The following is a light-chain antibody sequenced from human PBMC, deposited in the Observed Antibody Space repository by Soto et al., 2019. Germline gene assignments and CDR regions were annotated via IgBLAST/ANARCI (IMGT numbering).Light chain of an antibody. J-gene: IGKJ3*01. CDR1: QSVTSSY. V-gene: IGKV3-20*01. CDR3: QQYGSSPLT. CDR2: DAS. Sequence: IVLTQSPGTLSLSPGERATLSCRASQSVTSSYFAWYQQRPGQAPRLLIYDASSRAAGIPDRFSGSGSGTDFTLTISRLEPEDSAVYYCQQYGSSPLTFGPGTIVDIK.